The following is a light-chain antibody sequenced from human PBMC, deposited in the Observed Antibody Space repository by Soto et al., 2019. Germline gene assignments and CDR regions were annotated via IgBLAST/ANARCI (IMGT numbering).Light chain of an antibody. J-gene: IGKJ3*01. CDR1: QSVSSSY. V-gene: IGKV3-20*01. CDR3: QQYGSSP. CDR2: GAS. Sequence: ESVLTQSPGTLSMSPGERATLSCRASQSVSSSYSAWYQQKPGQAPRLLIYGASSRATGIPDRFSGSGSGTDFALTISRLEPEDFAVYYCQQYGSSPFGPGTKVDIK.